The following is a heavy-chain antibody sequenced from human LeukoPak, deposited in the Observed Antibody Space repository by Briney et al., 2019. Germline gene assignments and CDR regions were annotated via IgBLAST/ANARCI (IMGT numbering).Heavy chain of an antibody. D-gene: IGHD5-24*01. Sequence: GGSLRLSCVASGFIFGNFWMSWVRQAPGRGLQWVASMKGDGSHIYYVDSVKGRFTISRDNSKNTLYLQMNSLRAEDTAVYYCAKDHRRWLQSTVYFYWGQGTLVTVSS. CDR3: AKDHRRWLQSTVYFY. V-gene: IGHV3-7*01. CDR1: GFIFGNFW. J-gene: IGHJ4*02. CDR2: MKGDGSHI.